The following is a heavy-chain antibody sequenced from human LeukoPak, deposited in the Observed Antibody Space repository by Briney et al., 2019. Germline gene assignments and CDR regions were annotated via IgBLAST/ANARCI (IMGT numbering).Heavy chain of an antibody. D-gene: IGHD3-3*01. J-gene: IGHJ3*02. CDR3: ARGGDFWSGPIDAFDI. CDR1: GGSISSGSYY. V-gene: IGHV4-61*02. Sequence: SQTLSLTCTVSGGSISSGSYYWSWIRQPAGKGLEWIGRIYTSGSTNYNPSLKSRVTISVDTSKNQFSLKLSSVTAADTAVYYCARGGDFWSGPIDAFDIWGQGTMVTVSS. CDR2: IYTSGST.